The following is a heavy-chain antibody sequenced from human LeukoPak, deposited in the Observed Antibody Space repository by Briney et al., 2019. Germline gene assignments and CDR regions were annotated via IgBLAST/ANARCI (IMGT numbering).Heavy chain of an antibody. CDR3: TLNLIRYFDWLPSDY. D-gene: IGHD3-9*01. CDR2: ISGSGGSA. Sequence: ESGGSLRLSCAASGFTFSSYGMSWVRQAPGKGLEWVSAISGSGGSAYYADSVKGRFTISRDTSKNTLYLQMNSLRAEDTAVYYCTLNLIRYFDWLPSDYWGQGTLVTVSS. V-gene: IGHV3-23*01. CDR1: GFTFSSYG. J-gene: IGHJ4*02.